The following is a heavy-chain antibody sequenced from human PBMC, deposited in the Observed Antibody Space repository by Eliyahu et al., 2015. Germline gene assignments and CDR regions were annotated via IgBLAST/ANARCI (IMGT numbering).Heavy chain of an antibody. J-gene: IGHJ6*02. CDR2: GYYRSKWYY. Sequence: QVQLQQSGPGLVKPSQPLSPTCAISGDXVSXNSAAWKLIRQAPSRGLEWLGRGYYRSKWYYDYAVSVKSRISINADTSKNQFSLHLNSVTPEDTAVYYCARALYGGEPTWFVWGQGTTVTVS. CDR1: GDXVSXNSAA. V-gene: IGHV6-1*01. D-gene: IGHD3-10*02. CDR3: ARALYGGEPTWFV.